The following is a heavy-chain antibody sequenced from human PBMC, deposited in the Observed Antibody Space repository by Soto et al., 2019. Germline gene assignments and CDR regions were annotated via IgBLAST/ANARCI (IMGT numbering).Heavy chain of an antibody. V-gene: IGHV3-30-3*01. J-gene: IGHJ4*02. D-gene: IGHD5-12*01. CDR3: ARASPIGEEMATQY. CDR2: ISYDGSNK. CDR1: GFTFSSYA. Sequence: QVQLVESGGGVVQPGRSLRLSCAASGFTFSSYAMHWVRQAPGKGLEWVAVISYDGSNKYYADSVKGRFTISRDNSKNTLYLQMKSLRAEDTAVYYCARASPIGEEMATQYWGQGTLVTVSS.